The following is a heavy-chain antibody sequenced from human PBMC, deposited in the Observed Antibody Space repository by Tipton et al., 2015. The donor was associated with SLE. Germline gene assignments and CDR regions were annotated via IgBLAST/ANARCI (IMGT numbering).Heavy chain of an antibody. CDR3: ARLGDYDFWSGYSGGWFFDL. Sequence: TLSLTCTVSGGSISGYYWSWIRQPPGKGLEWIGYIHYSGSTNYKPSLKSRVTISVDTSKNQFSLKLTSVTATDTAVYYCARLGDYDFWSGYSGGWFFDLWGRGTLVTVSS. CDR1: GGSISGYY. D-gene: IGHD3-3*01. CDR2: IHYSGST. J-gene: IGHJ2*01. V-gene: IGHV4-59*08.